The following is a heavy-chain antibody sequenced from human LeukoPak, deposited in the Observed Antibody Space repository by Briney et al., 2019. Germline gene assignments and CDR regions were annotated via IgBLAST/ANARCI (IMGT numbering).Heavy chain of an antibody. CDR2: IYPGDSDT. V-gene: IGHV5-51*01. Sequence: GESLKISCKGSGYSFTSHWIGWVRQMPGKGLEWMGIIYPGDSDTRYSPSFQGQVSISADKSISTAYLQWSSLKASDTAMYYCARAFYSSGFFFDYWGQGTLVTVSS. J-gene: IGHJ4*02. D-gene: IGHD6-19*01. CDR3: ARAFYSSGFFFDY. CDR1: GYSFTSHW.